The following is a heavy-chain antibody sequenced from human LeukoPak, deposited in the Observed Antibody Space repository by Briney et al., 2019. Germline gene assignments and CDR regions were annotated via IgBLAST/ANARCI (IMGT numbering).Heavy chain of an antibody. D-gene: IGHD2-15*01. CDR3: AKGCRSGGSCFYTDY. CDR2: ISNDGSRK. J-gene: IGHJ4*02. Sequence: PGGSLRLSCAASGLTFSNYGMHWVRQAPGKGLEWVAIISNDGSRKYYADSVKGRFTISRENSNNTLYLQMNSLTSHDTAVYYCAKGCRSGGSCFYTDYWGQGTLVTVSS. CDR1: GLTFSNYG. V-gene: IGHV3-30*18.